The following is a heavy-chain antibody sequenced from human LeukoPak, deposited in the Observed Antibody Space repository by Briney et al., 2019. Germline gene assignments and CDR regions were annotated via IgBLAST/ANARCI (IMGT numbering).Heavy chain of an antibody. CDR3: ARDLQITMVRGVIIRDYYYYGMDV. J-gene: IGHJ6*02. D-gene: IGHD3-10*01. CDR2: INPSGGYT. Sequence: ASVKVSCKASGYTLTSYYMHWVRQAPGQGLEWMGIINPSGGYTNYAQKLQGRVTMTTDTSTSTAYMELRSLRSDDTAVYYCARDLQITMVRGVIIRDYYYYGMDVWGQGTTVTVSS. CDR1: GYTLTSYY. V-gene: IGHV1-46*01.